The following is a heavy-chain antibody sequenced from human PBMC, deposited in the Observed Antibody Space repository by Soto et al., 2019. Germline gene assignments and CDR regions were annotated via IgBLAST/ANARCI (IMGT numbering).Heavy chain of an antibody. CDR1: GYTFTSYY. J-gene: IGHJ3*02. CDR3: ARVYGDPDNWNWPQDSAFDI. D-gene: IGHD1-7*01. V-gene: IGHV1-46*01. CDR2: INPSGGST. Sequence: GASVKVSCKASGYTFTSYYRHWVRQAPGQGLEWMGIINPSGGSTSYAQKFQGRVTMTRDTSTSTVYMELSSLRSEDTAVYYCARVYGDPDNWNWPQDSAFDIWGQGTMVTVSS.